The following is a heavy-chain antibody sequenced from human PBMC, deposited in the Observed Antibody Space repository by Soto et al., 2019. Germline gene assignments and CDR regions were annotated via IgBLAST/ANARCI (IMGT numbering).Heavy chain of an antibody. J-gene: IGHJ5*02. Sequence: QVQLQESGPGLVKPSGTLSLTCAVSSGSISSSNWWSWVRQPPGKGLEWIGEIYHSGSTNYNPSLQSRVTIAVDKSKNQFPLKLSSVTAADTAVYYCARERHNWNYFSIRGPENWFNPWGQGTLVTVSS. V-gene: IGHV4-4*02. CDR1: SGSISSSNW. D-gene: IGHD1-7*01. CDR2: IYHSGST. CDR3: ARERHNWNYFSIRGPENWFNP.